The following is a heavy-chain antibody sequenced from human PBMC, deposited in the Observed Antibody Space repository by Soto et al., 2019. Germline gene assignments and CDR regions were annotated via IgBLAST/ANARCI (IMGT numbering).Heavy chain of an antibody. J-gene: IGHJ4*02. CDR1: GFTFSSYS. D-gene: IGHD3-10*01. CDR2: FRTSGDGGTT. V-gene: IGHV3-23*01. CDR3: AKKVNSGPGSQYFDY. Sequence: GGSLRLSCAASGFTFSSYSMSWVRQAPGKGLEWVSGFRTSGDGGTTYYADSVKGRFTISRDNSKNMLFLQMNSLRAEDTAIYYCAKKVNSGPGSQYFDYWGQGALVTAPQ.